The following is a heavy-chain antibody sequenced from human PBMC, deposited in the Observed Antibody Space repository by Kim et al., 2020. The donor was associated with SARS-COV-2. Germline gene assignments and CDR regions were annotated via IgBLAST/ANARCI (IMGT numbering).Heavy chain of an antibody. Sequence: GGSLRLSCAASEFTFSSFGMHWVHQAPGKGLEWVAVISYDGSYKYYADSVKGRFTISRDNSKNTLYLQMNSLRAEDTAVYYCTKDHLPGTYLYYGMDVWGQGTTVIVSS. D-gene: IGHD1-26*01. CDR2: ISYDGSYK. CDR1: EFTFSSFG. J-gene: IGHJ6*02. CDR3: TKDHLPGTYLYYGMDV. V-gene: IGHV3-30*18.